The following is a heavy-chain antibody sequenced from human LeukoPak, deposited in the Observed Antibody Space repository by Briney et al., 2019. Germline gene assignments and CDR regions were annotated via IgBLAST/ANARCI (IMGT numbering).Heavy chain of an antibody. D-gene: IGHD6-19*01. Sequence: GGSLRLSCAASGFTFSSYSMNWVSQAPGKGLEWVSYISSSSSTIYYADSVKGRFTISRDNAKNSLYLQMNSLRDEDTAVYYCAKDRYSSGWYEYWGQGTLVTVSS. CDR3: AKDRYSSGWYEY. CDR1: GFTFSSYS. CDR2: ISSSSSTI. V-gene: IGHV3-48*02. J-gene: IGHJ4*02.